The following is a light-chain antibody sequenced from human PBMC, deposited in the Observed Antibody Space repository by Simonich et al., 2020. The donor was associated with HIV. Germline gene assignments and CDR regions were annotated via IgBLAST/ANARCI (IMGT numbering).Light chain of an antibody. CDR2: DAS. CDR1: QSVSRY. V-gene: IGKV3-11*01. Sequence: EVVLTQSPATLSLSPGERATLSCRASQSVSRYLAWYQQKPGQAPRLLIYDASNGATGIPARFSGSGSGTDFTLTISSLEPEDFAVYYCQQYYSTPPITFGQGTRLEIK. CDR3: QQYYSTPPIT. J-gene: IGKJ5*01.